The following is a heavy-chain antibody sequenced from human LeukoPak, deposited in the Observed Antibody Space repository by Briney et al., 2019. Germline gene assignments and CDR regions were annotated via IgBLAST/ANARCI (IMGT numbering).Heavy chain of an antibody. CDR2: IYYSGST. CDR1: GGSISSSSYY. CDR3: ARVSVLGFEKSFDY. D-gene: IGHD3-9*01. V-gene: IGHV4-61*05. J-gene: IGHJ4*02. Sequence: SETLSLTCTVSGGSISSSSYYWSWIRQPPGKGLEWIGYIYYSGSTNYNPSLKSRVTISVDTSKNQFSLKLSSVTAADTAVYYCARVSVLGFEKSFDYWGQGTLVTVSS.